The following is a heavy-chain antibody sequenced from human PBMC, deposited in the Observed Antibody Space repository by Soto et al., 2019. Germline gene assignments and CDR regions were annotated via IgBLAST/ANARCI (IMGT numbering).Heavy chain of an antibody. J-gene: IGHJ4*02. V-gene: IGHV2-5*02. D-gene: IGHD3-10*01. CDR3: ARGVGDY. CDR2: IYWDDDK. CDR1: GFSLSTSGVG. Sequence: QITLKESGPPLVKPTQTLTLTCTFSGFSLSTSGVGVGWIRQPPGKALEWLALIYWDDDKRYSPSLKSRLTNTKDTTKNQVVLTITNMEPVDTATYYCARGVGDYWGQGTLVTVSS.